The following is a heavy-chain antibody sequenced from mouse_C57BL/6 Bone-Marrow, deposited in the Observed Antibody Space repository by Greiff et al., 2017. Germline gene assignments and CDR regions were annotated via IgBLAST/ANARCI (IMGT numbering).Heavy chain of an antibody. CDR3: TRLLWLRRKGFAY. J-gene: IGHJ3*01. CDR2: IDPETGGT. V-gene: IGHV1-15*01. D-gene: IGHD2-2*01. Sequence: QVQLQQSGAELVRPGASVTLSCKASGYTFTDYEMHWVKQTPVNGLEWIGAIDPETGGTAYNQKFKGQAILTADKSSSTAYMALRSMTSADSAVYYCTRLLWLRRKGFAYWGQGTLVTVSA. CDR1: GYTFTDYE.